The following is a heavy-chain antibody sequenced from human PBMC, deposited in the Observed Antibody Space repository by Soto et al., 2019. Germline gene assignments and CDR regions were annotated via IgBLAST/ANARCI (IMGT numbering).Heavy chain of an antibody. Sequence: ASVKVSCKASGYTFIRYGITCVRHAPGQGFEWMGWISPYDDSTIYAQKLQGRVTMTEDTSTDTAYMELSSLRSEDTAVYYCATRAPITISGVVYYYYYGMDVSGQGTTVTVSS. V-gene: IGHV1-18*01. CDR1: GYTFIRYG. D-gene: IGHD3-3*01. J-gene: IGHJ6*02. CDR3: ATRAPITISGVVYYYYYGMDV. CDR2: ISPYDDST.